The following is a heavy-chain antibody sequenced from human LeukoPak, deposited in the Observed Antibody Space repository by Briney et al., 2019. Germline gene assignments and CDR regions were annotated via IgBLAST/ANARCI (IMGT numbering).Heavy chain of an antibody. V-gene: IGHV3-23*01. J-gene: IGHJ4*02. CDR3: AKEGGTTNSWQTYY. D-gene: IGHD1-1*01. CDR2: ISSSGGST. Sequence: GGSLRLSSAASGFTFDSYAMGWVRQAPGKGLEWVSSISSSGGSTYYADSVKGRFTISIDNSKNTLYLQMNSLRAEDTAVDYCAKEGGTTNSWQTYYCGEATLVTVSS. CDR1: GFTFDSYA.